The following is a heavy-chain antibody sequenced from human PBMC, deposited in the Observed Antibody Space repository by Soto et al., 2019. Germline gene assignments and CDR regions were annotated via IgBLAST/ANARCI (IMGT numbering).Heavy chain of an antibody. CDR1: GFTFSSYA. V-gene: IGHV3-30-3*01. Sequence: GESLKISCAASGFTFSSYAMHWVRQAPGKGLEWVAVISYDGSNKYYADSVKGRFTISRDNSKNTLYLQMNSLRAEDTAVYYCAREPIQLWLNYYGMDVWGQGTTVTVSS. J-gene: IGHJ6*02. CDR2: ISYDGSNK. CDR3: AREPIQLWLNYYGMDV. D-gene: IGHD5-18*01.